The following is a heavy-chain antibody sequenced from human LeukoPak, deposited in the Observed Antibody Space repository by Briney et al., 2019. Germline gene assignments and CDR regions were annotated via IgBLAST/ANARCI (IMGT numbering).Heavy chain of an antibody. V-gene: IGHV1-46*01. Sequence: APVKVSCKASGYTFTSYYMHWVRQAPGQGLEWMGIINPSGGSTSYAQRFQGRVTMTRDTSTSTVYMELSSLRSEDTAVYYCARDLLTDYADYWGQGTLVTVSS. CDR2: INPSGGST. CDR1: GYTFTSYY. D-gene: IGHD4-17*01. J-gene: IGHJ4*02. CDR3: ARDLLTDYADY.